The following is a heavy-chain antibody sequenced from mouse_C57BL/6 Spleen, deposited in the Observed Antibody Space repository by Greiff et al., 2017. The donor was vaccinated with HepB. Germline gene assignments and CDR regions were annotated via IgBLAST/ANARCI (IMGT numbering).Heavy chain of an antibody. D-gene: IGHD1-1*01. CDR1: GYSITSGYY. J-gene: IGHJ2*01. CDR3: ARVITNLFFDY. V-gene: IGHV3-6*01. CDR2: ISYDGSN. Sequence: DVKLQESGPGLVKPSQSLSLTCSVTGYSITSGYYWNWIRQFPGNKLEWMGYISYDGSNNYNPSLKNRISITRDTSKNQFFLKLNSVTTEDTATYYCARVITNLFFDYWGQGTTLTVSS.